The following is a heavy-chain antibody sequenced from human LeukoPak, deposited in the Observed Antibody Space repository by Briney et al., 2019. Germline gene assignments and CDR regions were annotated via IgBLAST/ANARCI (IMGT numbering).Heavy chain of an antibody. D-gene: IGHD6-19*01. V-gene: IGHV3-21*01. Sequence: PGGSLRLSCAASGFTFSSYSMNWVRQPPGKGLEWVSFISSGSSYKYYADSVKGRFTISRDNAKNSLYLQMNSLRAEDTAVYYCARKLEQWLVAPGDYWGQGTLVTVSS. CDR3: ARKLEQWLVAPGDY. CDR2: ISSGSSYK. CDR1: GFTFSSYS. J-gene: IGHJ4*02.